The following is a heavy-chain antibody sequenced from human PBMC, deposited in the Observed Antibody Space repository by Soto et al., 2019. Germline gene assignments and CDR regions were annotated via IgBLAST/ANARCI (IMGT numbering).Heavy chain of an antibody. D-gene: IGHD3-3*01. V-gene: IGHV3-23*01. J-gene: IGHJ6*02. Sequence: GGSLRLSCAASGFTFSSYAMSWVRQAPGKGLEWVSAISGGGGSTYYADSVKGRFTISRDNSKNTLYLQMNSLRAEDTAVYYCAKDSAHPYYDFWSGYSNYYYYYGMDVWGQGTTVTVSS. CDR3: AKDSAHPYYDFWSGYSNYYYYYGMDV. CDR2: ISGGGGST. CDR1: GFTFSSYA.